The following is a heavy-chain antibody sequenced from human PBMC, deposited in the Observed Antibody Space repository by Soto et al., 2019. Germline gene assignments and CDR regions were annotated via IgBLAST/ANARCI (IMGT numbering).Heavy chain of an antibody. J-gene: IGHJ6*04. CDR1: GFTFSSYG. CDR3: EKGGSSGWSPNYYYYYGMDV. Sequence: GGSLRLSWAASGFTFSSYGMHWVRQAPGKGLEWVAVISYDGSNKYYADSVKGRFTISRDNSKNTLYLQMNSLRAEDTAVYYCEKGGSSGWSPNYYYYYGMDVWGKGTTVTVSS. D-gene: IGHD6-19*01. CDR2: ISYDGSNK. V-gene: IGHV3-30*18.